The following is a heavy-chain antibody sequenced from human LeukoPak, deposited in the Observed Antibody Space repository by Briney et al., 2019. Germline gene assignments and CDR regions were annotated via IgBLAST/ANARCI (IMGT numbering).Heavy chain of an antibody. D-gene: IGHD5-18*01. CDR2: IYYSGST. V-gene: IGHV4-59*01. CDR1: GGSISSYH. CDR3: ARTEESGYSYRYFGYYYYMDV. Sequence: PSETLSLTCTMSGGSISSYHWNWIRQPPGKGLEWIGYIYYSGSTHYNPSLKSRVTISVDTSKNQFSLKLSSVTAADTAVYYCARTEESGYSYRYFGYYYYMDVWGKGTTVTVSS. J-gene: IGHJ6*03.